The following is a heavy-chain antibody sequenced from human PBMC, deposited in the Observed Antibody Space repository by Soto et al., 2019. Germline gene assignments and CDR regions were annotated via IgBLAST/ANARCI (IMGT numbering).Heavy chain of an antibody. Sequence: ASVKVSCKGSGYTFTSYAMHWVRQAPGQRLEWMGWINAGNGNTKYSQKFQGRVTITRDTSASTAYMELSSLRSEDTAVYYCARVCSSTSCYARYYYYYMDVWGKGTTVTVSS. D-gene: IGHD2-2*01. CDR2: INAGNGNT. V-gene: IGHV1-3*01. J-gene: IGHJ6*03. CDR3: ARVCSSTSCYARYYYYYMDV. CDR1: GYTFTSYA.